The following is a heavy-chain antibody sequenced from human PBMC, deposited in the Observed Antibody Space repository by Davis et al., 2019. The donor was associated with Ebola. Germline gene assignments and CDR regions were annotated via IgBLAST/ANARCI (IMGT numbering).Heavy chain of an antibody. CDR3: ARGDFWSGYDY. CDR1: GGSISSGSYY. V-gene: IGHV4-39*02. CDR2: IYNSGKR. Sequence: GSLRLSCTVSGGSISSGSYYWSWIRQPPGKGLEFIGYIYNSGKRYQNPSLKSRVTISVDTSRNQFSLRMTSVIAADTAVYYCARGDFWSGYDYWGQGTLVTVSS. J-gene: IGHJ4*02. D-gene: IGHD3-3*01.